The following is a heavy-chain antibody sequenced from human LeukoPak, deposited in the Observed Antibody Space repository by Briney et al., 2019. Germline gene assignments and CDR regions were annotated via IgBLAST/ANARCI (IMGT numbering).Heavy chain of an antibody. J-gene: IGHJ4*02. D-gene: IGHD2-15*01. CDR3: ARGGYCSGAACYHLPDF. Sequence: ASVKVSCKASGYTFTGYNMHWVRQAPGQGLEWMGWINPNSGGTNYAQKFQGRLTMTRDTSISTAYMELSNLSSDDTAVYYCARGGYCSGAACYHLPDFWGQGTLVTVSS. CDR2: INPNSGGT. V-gene: IGHV1-2*02. CDR1: GYTFTGYN.